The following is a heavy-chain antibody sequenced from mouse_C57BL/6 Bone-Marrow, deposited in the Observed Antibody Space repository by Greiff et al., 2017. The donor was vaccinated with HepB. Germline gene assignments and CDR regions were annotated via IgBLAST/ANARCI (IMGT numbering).Heavy chain of an antibody. J-gene: IGHJ1*03. D-gene: IGHD1-1*01. CDR2: IYYSGTI. CDR3: ARDYYGSSDWYFDV. Sequence: DVKLVESGPGLVKPSQTVFLTCTVTGISITTGNYRWSWIRQFPGNKLEWIGYIYYSGTITYNPSLTSRTTITRDTPKNQFFLEMNSLTAEDTATYYCARDYYGSSDWYFDVWGTGTTVTVSS. V-gene: IGHV3-5*01. CDR1: GISITTGNYR.